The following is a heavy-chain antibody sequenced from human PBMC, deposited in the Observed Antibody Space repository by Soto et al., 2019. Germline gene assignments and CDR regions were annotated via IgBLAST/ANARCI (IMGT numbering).Heavy chain of an antibody. V-gene: IGHV4-4*02. J-gene: IGHJ4*02. CDR2: IYHSGAT. D-gene: IGHD1-1*01. Sequence: QVQLQESGPGLVKPSGTLSLTCAVSGDSITNSNWWSWVRQAPGKGLEWIGEIYHSGATTYKPSLKSRATISVDPSNNHFSLKLTSVTAADTAVYFCARDLGTGTDYWGQGTLVTVAS. CDR1: GDSITNSNW. CDR3: ARDLGTGTDY.